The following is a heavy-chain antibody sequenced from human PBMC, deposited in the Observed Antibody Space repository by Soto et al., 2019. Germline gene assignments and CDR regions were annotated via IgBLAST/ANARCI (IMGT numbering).Heavy chain of an antibody. CDR1: GYTLTELS. D-gene: IGHD2-2*01. Sequence: GASVKVSCKVSGYTLTELSMHWVRQAPGKGLEWMGGFDPEDGETIYAQKFQGRVTMTEDTSTDTAYMELSSLRSEDTAVYYCATVPAAIWPRNWFDPWGQGTLVTVSS. V-gene: IGHV1-24*01. J-gene: IGHJ5*02. CDR2: FDPEDGET. CDR3: ATVPAAIWPRNWFDP.